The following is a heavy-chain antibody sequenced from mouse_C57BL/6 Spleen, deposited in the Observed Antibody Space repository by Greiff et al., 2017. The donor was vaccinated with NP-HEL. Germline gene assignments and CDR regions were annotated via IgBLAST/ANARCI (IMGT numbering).Heavy chain of an antibody. V-gene: IGHV5-4*01. CDR2: ISDGGSYT. CDR3: AREGGITTADYFDY. Sequence: EVQRVESGGGLVKPGGSLKLSCAASGFTFSSYAMSWVRQTPEKRLEWVATISDGGSYTYYPDNVKGRFTISRDNAKNNLYLQMSHLKSEDTAMYYCAREGGITTADYFDYWGQGTTLTVSS. CDR1: GFTFSSYA. D-gene: IGHD1-1*01. J-gene: IGHJ2*01.